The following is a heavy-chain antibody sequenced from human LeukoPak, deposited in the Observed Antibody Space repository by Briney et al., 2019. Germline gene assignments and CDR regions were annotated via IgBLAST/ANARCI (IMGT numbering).Heavy chain of an antibody. CDR2: INPDGGVT. D-gene: IGHD2-8*01. CDR1: GYTFTGYY. V-gene: IGHV1-2*02. Sequence: ASVKVSCKASGYTFTGYYMHWVRQGPGQGLEWMGWINPDGGVTKSAQKFQGRVTMTRDKSINTVYMELSGLTSDDTALYYCARGPNHYYYMDFWGKGTTVSVSS. CDR3: ARGPNHYYYMDF. J-gene: IGHJ6*03.